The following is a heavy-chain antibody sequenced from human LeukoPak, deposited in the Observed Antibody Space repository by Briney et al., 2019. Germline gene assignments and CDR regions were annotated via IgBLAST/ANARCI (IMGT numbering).Heavy chain of an antibody. J-gene: IGHJ4*02. V-gene: IGHV4-61*09. CDR2: IYTSGNT. Sequence: SETLSLTCTVSGGSISSGSYYWSWIRQPAGKGLEWIGHIYTSGNTNYNPSLKSRVTILVDTSKNQFSLKLSSVTAADTAVYYCARAHSIAVAADTLDYWGQGTLVTVSS. D-gene: IGHD6-19*01. CDR3: ARAHSIAVAADTLDY. CDR1: GGSISSGSYY.